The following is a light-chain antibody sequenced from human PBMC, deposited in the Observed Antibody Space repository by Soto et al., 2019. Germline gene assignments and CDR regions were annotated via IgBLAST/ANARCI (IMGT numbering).Light chain of an antibody. CDR2: DVS. Sequence: QSVLTQPASVSGSPGQSLTISCTGSTSDIGVYNYVSWYQQHPGKAPKLLIYDVSYRPSGISDRFSGSKSGNTASLTISGLQPEDEADYYCSSYGASSTLFGGGTKLTVL. V-gene: IGLV2-14*03. CDR1: TSDIGVYNY. J-gene: IGLJ2*01. CDR3: SSYGASSTL.